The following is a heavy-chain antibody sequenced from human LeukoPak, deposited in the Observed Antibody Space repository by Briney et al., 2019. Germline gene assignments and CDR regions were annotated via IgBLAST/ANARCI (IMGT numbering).Heavy chain of an antibody. D-gene: IGHD5-24*01. CDR2: IIPIFGTA. J-gene: IGHJ4*02. CDR3: ATLQRDGYNVRDY. V-gene: IGHV1-69*13. CDR1: GYTFTNYG. Sequence: SVKVSCKASGYTFTNYGISWVRQAPGQGLEWMGGIIPIFGTANYAQKFQGRVTITADESTSTAYMELSSLRSEDTAVYYCATLQRDGYNVRDYWGQGTLVTVSS.